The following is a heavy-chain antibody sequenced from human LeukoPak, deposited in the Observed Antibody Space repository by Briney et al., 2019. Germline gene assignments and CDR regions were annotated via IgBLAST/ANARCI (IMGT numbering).Heavy chain of an antibody. V-gene: IGHV3-30*18. D-gene: IGHD5-24*01. CDR3: AKEGRVGFNYDY. CDR1: RFTFSSYG. CDR2: ISYDGSNK. J-gene: IGHJ4*02. Sequence: GGSLRLSCAASRFTFSSYGMHWVRQAPGKGLEWVAVISYDGSNKYYADSVKGRFTVSRDNSKNTLYLQMNSLRAEDTAVYYCAKEGRVGFNYDYWGQGTLVTVSS.